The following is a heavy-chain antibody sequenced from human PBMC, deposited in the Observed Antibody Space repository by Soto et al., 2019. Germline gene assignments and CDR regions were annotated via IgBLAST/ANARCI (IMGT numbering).Heavy chain of an antibody. Sequence: PGGSLRLSCAASGFTFSSYWMNWVRQAPGKGLVWVARMNTDGSSRSYAESVKGRFTVSRDNAKNTLYLQMDSLRAEDTAVYYCARDSYDSSGYYYGIDSWGQGTLVTVSS. CDR1: GFTFSSYW. CDR3: ARDSYDSSGYYYGIDS. D-gene: IGHD3-22*01. J-gene: IGHJ4*02. CDR2: MNTDGSSR. V-gene: IGHV3-74*01.